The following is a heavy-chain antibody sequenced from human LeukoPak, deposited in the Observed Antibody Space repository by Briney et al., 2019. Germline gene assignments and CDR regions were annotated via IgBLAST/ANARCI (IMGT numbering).Heavy chain of an antibody. CDR2: ISSSSSTI. CDR1: GFTFSSNY. D-gene: IGHD6-19*01. V-gene: IGHV3-48*01. Sequence: PGGSLRLSCAASGFTFSSNYMSWVRQAPGQGLEWVSYISSSSSTIYYADSVKGGFTISRDNSKSSVDLQMSRLRSDDTAVYYCARDVSSGWHYTNAFDIWGQGTMVNVSS. CDR3: ARDVSSGWHYTNAFDI. J-gene: IGHJ3*02.